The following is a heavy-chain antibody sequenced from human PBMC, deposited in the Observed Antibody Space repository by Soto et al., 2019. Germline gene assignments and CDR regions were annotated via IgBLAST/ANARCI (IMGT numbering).Heavy chain of an antibody. V-gene: IGHV3-30*18. CDR1: GFTFSHYA. D-gene: IGHD3-16*01. Sequence: GGSLRLSCEASGFTFSHYAMHWARQAPGKGLEWVAVISYDGGEKYYADSVKGRFTISRDNSKNTVYLQLNSLRAEDTTLFYCVKDPLAYMTSEVYYYDFWGPGTLVPVSS. CDR3: VKDPLAYMTSEVYYYDF. J-gene: IGHJ4*02. CDR2: ISYDGGEK.